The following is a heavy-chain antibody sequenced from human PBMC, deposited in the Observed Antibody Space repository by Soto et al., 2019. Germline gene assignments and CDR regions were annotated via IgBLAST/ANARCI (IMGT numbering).Heavy chain of an antibody. CDR2: VSYSGTS. J-gene: IGHJ6*03. CDR3: GSQTSGRDYMDV. D-gene: IGHD3-10*01. Sequence: QLQLQESGPGLVMPSETLSLTCTVSGASISSNNYYWVWMRQPPGKGLAWIVSVSYSGTSYYNPSLRSRISFSVDTSKNQLSLRVNSVTAADTAVYYCGSQTSGRDYMDVWGEGTTVIVSS. CDR1: GASISSNNYY. V-gene: IGHV4-39*01.